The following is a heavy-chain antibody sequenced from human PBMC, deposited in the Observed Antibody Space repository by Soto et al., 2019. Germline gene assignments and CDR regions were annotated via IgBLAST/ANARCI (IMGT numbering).Heavy chain of an antibody. V-gene: IGHV3-30-3*01. J-gene: IGHJ4*02. D-gene: IGHD3-22*01. CDR1: GFTFSSYA. CDR3: ARDRGSSGYLAYYFDY. Sequence: GGSLRLSCAASGFTFSSYAMHWVRQAPGKGLEWVAVISYDGSNKYYADSVKGRFTISRDNSKNTLYLQMNSLRVEDTAVYYCARDRGSSGYLAYYFDYWGQGTLVTVSS. CDR2: ISYDGSNK.